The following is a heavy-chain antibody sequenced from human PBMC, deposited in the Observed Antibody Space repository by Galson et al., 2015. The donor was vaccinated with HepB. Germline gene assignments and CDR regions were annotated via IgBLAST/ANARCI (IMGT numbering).Heavy chain of an antibody. V-gene: IGHV3-30-3*01. D-gene: IGHD2-2*02. CDR2: ISYDGSNK. CDR3: ARDPPLGVVPAAIQGVGYLGGMDV. CDR1: GFTFSSYA. Sequence: SLRLSCAASGFTFSSYAMHWVRQAPGKGLEWVAVISYDGSNKYYADSVKGRFTISRDNSKNTLYLQMNSLRAEDTAVYYCARDPPLGVVPAAIQGVGYLGGMDVWGQGTTVTVSS. J-gene: IGHJ6*02.